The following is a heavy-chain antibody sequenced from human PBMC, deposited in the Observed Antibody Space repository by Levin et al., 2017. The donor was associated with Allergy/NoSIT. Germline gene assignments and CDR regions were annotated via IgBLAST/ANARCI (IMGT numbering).Heavy chain of an antibody. J-gene: IGHJ5*02. D-gene: IGHD4-11*01. CDR1: GGSISSYY. Sequence: SETLSLTCTVSGGSISSYYWSWIRQPPGKGLEWIGYIYYSGSTNYNPSLKSRVTISVDTSKNQFSLKLSSVTAADTAVYYCARGYSNYLGWFDPWGQGTLVTVSS. CDR3: ARGYSNYLGWFDP. CDR2: IYYSGST. V-gene: IGHV4-59*01.